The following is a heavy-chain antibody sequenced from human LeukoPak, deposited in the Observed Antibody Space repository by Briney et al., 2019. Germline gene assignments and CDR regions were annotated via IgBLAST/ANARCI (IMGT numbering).Heavy chain of an antibody. J-gene: IGHJ4*02. Sequence: GGSLRLSCAASGFTFSGYSMNWVRQAPGKGLEWVSSISSSSSYIYYADSVKGRFTISRDNAKNSLYLQMNSLRAEDTAVYYCEGYCSGGSCYTRVYWGQGTLVTVSS. V-gene: IGHV3-21*01. D-gene: IGHD2-15*01. CDR1: GFTFSGYS. CDR3: EGYCSGGSCYTRVY. CDR2: ISSSSSYI.